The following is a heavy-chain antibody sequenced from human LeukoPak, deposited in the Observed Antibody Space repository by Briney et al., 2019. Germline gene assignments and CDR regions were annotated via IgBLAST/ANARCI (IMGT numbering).Heavy chain of an antibody. J-gene: IGHJ6*02. CDR1: GFTVSSNY. CDR3: ATYRREMATINYYYGMDV. V-gene: IGHV3-66*02. Sequence: GASLRLSCAASGFTVSSNYMSWVRQAPGPGLELVSVIYSGGSTYYADSVKGRFTISRDNSKNTLYLQMDRLRAEATAVYYCATYRREMATINYYYGMDVWGHGTTVTVSS. D-gene: IGHD5-24*01. CDR2: IYSGGST.